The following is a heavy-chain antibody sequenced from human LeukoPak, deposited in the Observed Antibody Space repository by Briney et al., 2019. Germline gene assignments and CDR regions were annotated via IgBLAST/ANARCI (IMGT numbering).Heavy chain of an antibody. D-gene: IGHD2-2*01. CDR3: ARYCSSTSCYATKWGLDV. V-gene: IGHV4-31*03. CDR2: IYDSGST. Sequence: SETLSLTCTVSGGSISSGGYYWSWIRQHPGKGLEWFGYIYDSGSTYYNPSLKSRVTISVDTSKNQFSLKLSSVTAADTAVYYCARYCSSTSCYATKWGLDVWGKGTTVTVSS. J-gene: IGHJ6*04. CDR1: GGSISSGGYY.